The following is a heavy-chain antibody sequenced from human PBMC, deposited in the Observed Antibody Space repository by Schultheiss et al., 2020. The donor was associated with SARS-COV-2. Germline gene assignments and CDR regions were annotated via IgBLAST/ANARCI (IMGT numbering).Heavy chain of an antibody. CDR1: GFTFSSYS. CDR2: ISSSSSYI. J-gene: IGHJ5*02. Sequence: GGSLRLSCAASGFTFSSYSMNWVRQAPGKGLEWVSSISSSSSYIYYADSVKGRFTISRDNAKNSLYLQMNSLRAEDTAVYYCARDRSSSLSNWFDPWGQGTLVTVSS. CDR3: ARDRSSSLSNWFDP. D-gene: IGHD6-13*01. V-gene: IGHV3-21*01.